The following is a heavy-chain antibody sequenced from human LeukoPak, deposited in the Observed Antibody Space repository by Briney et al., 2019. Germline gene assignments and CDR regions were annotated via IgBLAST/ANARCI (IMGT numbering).Heavy chain of an antibody. D-gene: IGHD3-22*01. Sequence: GGSLRLSCAASGFTFSSYRMNWVRQAPGKGLEWVSSIGSSSSYIYYADSVKGRFTISRDNAKNSLYLQMNSLRAEDTAVYYCARDEDSSGYCDYWGQGTLVTVSS. J-gene: IGHJ4*02. CDR3: ARDEDSSGYCDY. CDR2: IGSSSSYI. V-gene: IGHV3-21*01. CDR1: GFTFSSYR.